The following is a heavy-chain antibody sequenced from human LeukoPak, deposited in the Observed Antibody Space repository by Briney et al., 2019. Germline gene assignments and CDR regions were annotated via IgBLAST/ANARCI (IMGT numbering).Heavy chain of an antibody. CDR1: GYIFTSYW. CDR2: IYPGDSDT. D-gene: IGHD3-22*01. J-gene: IGHJ3*02. Sequence: GESLKISCKGSGYIFTSYWIGWVRQMPGKGLEWMGIIYPGDSDTRYSPSFQGQVTISADKSISTAYLQWSSLQASDTAMYYCARLNDIPEQGAFDIWGQGTMVTVSS. CDR3: ARLNDIPEQGAFDI. V-gene: IGHV5-51*01.